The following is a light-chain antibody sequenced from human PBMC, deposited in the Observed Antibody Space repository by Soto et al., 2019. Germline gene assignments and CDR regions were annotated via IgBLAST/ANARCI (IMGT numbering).Light chain of an antibody. J-gene: IGLJ1*01. CDR1: NIASKS. CDR3: QVCDITSDQYL. Sequence: SYELTQPPSVSVAPGQTARLTCGGTNIASKSVHWYQQRPGQAPVLVLYDDTNRPSGIPERFSGSNSGSTATLTISSVEARDEADYFCQVCDITSDQYLFGTGTKLTVL. V-gene: IGLV3-21*02. CDR2: DDT.